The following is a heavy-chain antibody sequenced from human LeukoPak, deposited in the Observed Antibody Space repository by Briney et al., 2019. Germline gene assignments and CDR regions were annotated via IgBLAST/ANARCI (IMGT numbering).Heavy chain of an antibody. CDR1: GYTFTGYY. J-gene: IGHJ4*02. CDR2: INPNSGGT. V-gene: IGHV1-2*02. D-gene: IGHD6-19*01. CDR3: ARGQWLVQNY. Sequence: ASVRPSSKASGYTFTGYYMHWVRQAPGQGLEWMGWINPNSGGTNYAQKFQGRVTMTRDTSISTAYMELSRLRSDDTAVYYCARGQWLVQNYWGQGTMVTVSS.